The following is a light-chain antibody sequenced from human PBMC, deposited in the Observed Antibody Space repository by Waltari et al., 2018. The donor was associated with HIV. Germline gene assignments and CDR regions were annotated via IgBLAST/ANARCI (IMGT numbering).Light chain of an antibody. CDR3: HQYYSTPYT. CDR2: GAS. J-gene: IGKJ2*01. V-gene: IGKV4-1*01. Sequence: DIVMTQSPESRAVSLGERATINCKSSQSVLYSSNNKNYLAWYQQKPGQPPKLLIYGASTRESGVPDRFSGSGSGTDFTLTISSLQAEDVAVYYCHQYYSTPYTFGQGTKLEIK. CDR1: QSVLYSSNNKNY.